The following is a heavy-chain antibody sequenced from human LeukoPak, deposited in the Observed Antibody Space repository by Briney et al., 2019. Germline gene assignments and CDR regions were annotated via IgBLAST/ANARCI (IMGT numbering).Heavy chain of an antibody. D-gene: IGHD4-23*01. J-gene: IGHJ3*02. CDR1: GGSISSYY. CDR2: IYTSGST. V-gene: IGHV4-4*07. CDR3: ARDDSSTGGGNSRNAFDI. Sequence: SETLSLTCTVSGGSISSYYWSWIRQPAGKGLEWIGRIYTSGSTNYNPSLKSRVTMSVDTSKNQFSLKLSSVTAADTAVYYCARDDSSTGGGNSRNAFDIWGQGTMVTVSS.